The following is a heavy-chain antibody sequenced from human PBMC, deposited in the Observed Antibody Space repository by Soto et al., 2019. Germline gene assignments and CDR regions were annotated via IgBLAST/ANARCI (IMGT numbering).Heavy chain of an antibody. D-gene: IGHD3-22*01. CDR3: ARDQYYDSSLWGVAFDI. V-gene: IGHV4-4*07. Sequence: SETLSLTCPDSGCSISSGYWSWIRQPAGKGLEWIGRIYTSGSTNYNPSLKSRVTMSVDTSKNQFSLKLSSATAADTAVYYCARDQYYDSSLWGVAFDIWGQGTMVTVSS. J-gene: IGHJ3*02. CDR2: IYTSGST. CDR1: GCSISSGY.